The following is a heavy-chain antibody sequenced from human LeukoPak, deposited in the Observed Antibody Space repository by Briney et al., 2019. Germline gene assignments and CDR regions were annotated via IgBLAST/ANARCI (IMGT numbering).Heavy chain of an antibody. CDR3: ARWIQLWLGNYYYMDV. CDR2: ISYDGSNK. CDR1: GFTFSSYG. V-gene: IGHV3-30*03. Sequence: PGGSLRLSCAASGFTFSSYGMHWVRQAPGKGLEWVAVISYDGSNKYYADSVKGRFTISRDNSKNTLYLQMNSLRAEDTAVYYCARWIQLWLGNYYYMDVWGKGTTVTVSS. D-gene: IGHD5-18*01. J-gene: IGHJ6*03.